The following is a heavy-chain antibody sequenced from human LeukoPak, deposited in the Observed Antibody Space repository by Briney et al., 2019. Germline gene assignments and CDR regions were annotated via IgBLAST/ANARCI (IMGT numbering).Heavy chain of an antibody. D-gene: IGHD1-26*01. Sequence: ASVTVSCTASGYTFTSYGISWVRQAPGQGLEWMGWISAYNGNTNYAQKLRGRVTMTTDTSTSTAYMELRSLRSDDTAVYYCAREAVGAYYFDYWGQGTLVTVSS. J-gene: IGHJ4*02. CDR2: ISAYNGNT. CDR1: GYTFTSYG. CDR3: AREAVGAYYFDY. V-gene: IGHV1-18*01.